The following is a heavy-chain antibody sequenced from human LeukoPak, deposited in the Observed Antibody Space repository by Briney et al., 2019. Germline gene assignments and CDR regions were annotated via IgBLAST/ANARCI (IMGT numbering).Heavy chain of an antibody. CDR2: ISYDGSNK. CDR1: GFTFSSYA. D-gene: IGHD1-7*01. CDR3: ARDSITGTSYYYYGMDV. V-gene: IGHV3-30-3*01. Sequence: GGSLRLSCAASGFTFSSYAMHWVRQAPGKGLEWVTVISYDGSNKYYADSVKGRFTISRDNSKNTLYLQMNSLRPEDTAVYYCARDSITGTSYYYYGMDVWGQGTTVTVSS. J-gene: IGHJ6*02.